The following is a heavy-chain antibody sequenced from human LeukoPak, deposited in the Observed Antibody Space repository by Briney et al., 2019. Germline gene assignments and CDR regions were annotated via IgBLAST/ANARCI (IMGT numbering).Heavy chain of an antibody. Sequence: SETLSLTCTVSGGSISSYYWSWIRQPPGKGLEWIGYIHYSGSTNYNPSLKSRVTISVDTSKNQFSLKLSSVTAADTAVYYCARVPRYFAEAKHYYYYYYMDVWGKGTTVTISS. CDR1: GGSISSYY. J-gene: IGHJ6*03. D-gene: IGHD3-9*01. CDR2: IHYSGST. CDR3: ARVPRYFAEAKHYYYYYYMDV. V-gene: IGHV4-59*01.